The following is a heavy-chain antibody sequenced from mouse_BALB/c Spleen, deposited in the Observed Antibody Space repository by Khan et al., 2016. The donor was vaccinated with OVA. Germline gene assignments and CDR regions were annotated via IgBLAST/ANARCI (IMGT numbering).Heavy chain of an antibody. V-gene: IGHV1-9*01. CDR2: ILPGSGST. CDR1: GYTFSSYW. D-gene: IGHD2-1*01. J-gene: IGHJ2*01. CDR3: TRSFNYRGYFDY. Sequence: QVQLQQPGAELMKPGASVKISCKATGYTFSSYWIEWVKQRPGHGLEWIGEILPGSGSTNYNEKFKGKATLTADTSSNTAYMQLNSLTYEESAVYSSTRSFNYRGYFDYLGQGTTLTVSS.